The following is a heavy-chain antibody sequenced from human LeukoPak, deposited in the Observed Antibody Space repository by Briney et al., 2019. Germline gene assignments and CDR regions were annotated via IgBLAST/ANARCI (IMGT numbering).Heavy chain of an antibody. V-gene: IGHV4-59*01. J-gene: IGHJ4*02. CDR1: DDSITMYY. Sequence: SETLSLTCSVSDDSITMYYWTWIRQPPGKGLEWIGYVDHTGSTNFNPSLNGRVSISRDTSKNLFSLRLRSVTAADTAVYYCARGTTKPTGYSYGYPYFDYWGQGTLVTVSS. CDR2: VDHTGST. D-gene: IGHD5-18*01. CDR3: ARGTTKPTGYSYGYPYFDY.